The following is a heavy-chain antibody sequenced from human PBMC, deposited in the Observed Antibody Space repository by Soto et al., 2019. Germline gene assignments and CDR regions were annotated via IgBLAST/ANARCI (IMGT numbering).Heavy chain of an antibody. CDR1: GGSISSSSYS. V-gene: IGHV4-39*01. Sequence: QLQLQESGPGLVKPSETLSLTCTVSGGSISSSSYSWGWIRQPPGKGLEWIGSIYYSGSTSYNPSLRGRVTISIDTSKNQFSLKLSSVTAADTAVYYCARSPYYDILTGSPNSPFYFDYWGQGTRVTVSS. CDR3: ARSPYYDILTGSPNSPFYFDY. D-gene: IGHD3-9*01. CDR2: IYYSGST. J-gene: IGHJ4*02.